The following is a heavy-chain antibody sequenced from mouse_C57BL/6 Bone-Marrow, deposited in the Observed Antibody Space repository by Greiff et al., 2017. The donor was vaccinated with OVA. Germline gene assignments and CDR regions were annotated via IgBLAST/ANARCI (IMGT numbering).Heavy chain of an antibody. CDR3: ARCYYGSSYGFAY. D-gene: IGHD1-1*01. V-gene: IGHV1-18*01. J-gene: IGHJ3*01. CDR1: GYTFTDYN. CDR2: INPNNGGT. Sequence: VQLQQSGPELVKPGASVKIPCKASGYTFTDYNMDWVKQSHGESLEWIGDINPNNGGTIYNQKFKGKATLTVDKSSSTAYMELRSLTSEDTAVYYCARCYYGSSYGFAYWGQGTLVTVSA.